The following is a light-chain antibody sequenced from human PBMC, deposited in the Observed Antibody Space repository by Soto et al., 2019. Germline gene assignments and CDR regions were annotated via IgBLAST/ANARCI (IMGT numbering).Light chain of an antibody. CDR1: QSVTINY. CDR3: KQYGSPPFT. Sequence: EIVLTQSPGTLSVSPGERATLSCRASQSVTINYFAWYQQQPGPPTRLLICGASTRATGTPDRFTSSGSGTDFPLTISRLQPEDFAVYFCKQYGSPPFTFGQGTKVDNK. V-gene: IGKV3-20*01. J-gene: IGKJ3*01. CDR2: GAS.